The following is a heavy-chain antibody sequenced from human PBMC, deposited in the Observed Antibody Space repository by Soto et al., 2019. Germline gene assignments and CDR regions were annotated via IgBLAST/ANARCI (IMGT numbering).Heavy chain of an antibody. CDR1: GFTFGDYA. CDR3: TRVPRPGYSRSWRPRPARDAFDI. V-gene: IGHV3-49*03. D-gene: IGHD6-13*01. Sequence: LRLSCTASGFTFGDYAMSWFRQAPGKGLEWVGFIRSKAYGGTTEYAASVKGRFTISRDDSKSIAYLQMNSLKTEDTAVYYCTRVPRPGYSRSWRPRPARDAFDIWGQGTMVTLSS. J-gene: IGHJ3*02. CDR2: IRSKAYGGTT.